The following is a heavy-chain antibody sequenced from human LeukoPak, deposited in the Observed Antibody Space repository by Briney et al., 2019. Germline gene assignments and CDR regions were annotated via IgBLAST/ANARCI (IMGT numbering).Heavy chain of an antibody. D-gene: IGHD3-3*01. Sequence: PSETLSLTCAVYGGSFSGYYWSWIRQPPGKGLEWIGEINHSGSTNYNPSLKSRVTISVDTSKNQFPLKLSSVTAADTAVYYCARSTPYDFWNGYYNTFDYWGQGTLVTVSS. CDR3: ARSTPYDFWNGYYNTFDY. CDR1: GGSFSGYY. J-gene: IGHJ4*02. CDR2: INHSGST. V-gene: IGHV4-34*01.